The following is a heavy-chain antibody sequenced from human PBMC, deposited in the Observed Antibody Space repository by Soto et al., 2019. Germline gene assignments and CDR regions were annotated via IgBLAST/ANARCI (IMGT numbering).Heavy chain of an antibody. D-gene: IGHD6-19*01. V-gene: IGHV3-21*01. CDR1: GFTFSSYS. J-gene: IGHJ4*02. CDR3: ARETLAVAGSFDY. Sequence: PGGSLRLSCAASGFTFSSYSMNWVRQAPGKGLEWVSSISSSSSYIYYADSVKGRFTISRDNAKNSLYLQMNSLRAEDTAVYYCARETLAVAGSFDYWGQGTLVTVSS. CDR2: ISSSSSYI.